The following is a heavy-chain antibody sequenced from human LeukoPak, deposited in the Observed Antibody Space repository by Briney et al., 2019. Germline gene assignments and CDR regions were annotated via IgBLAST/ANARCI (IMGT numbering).Heavy chain of an antibody. CDR3: ACGSPAILRSPFDY. D-gene: IGHD2-21*01. CDR1: GVTFSSYA. J-gene: IGHJ4*02. Sequence: GASVKVSCKASGVTFSSYAISWVRQAPGQGLEWMGRIIPILGIADYAQKFQGRITITADKSTSTAYMDLSSLRSEDTAVFYCACGSPAILRSPFDYWGQGTLVTVSS. CDR2: IIPILGIA. V-gene: IGHV1-69*04.